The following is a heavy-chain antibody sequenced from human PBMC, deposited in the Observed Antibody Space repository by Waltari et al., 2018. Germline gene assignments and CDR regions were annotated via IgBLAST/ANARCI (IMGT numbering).Heavy chain of an antibody. CDR3: AKDHQDIVVVPAANNYYYYYMDV. CDR1: GFTFSSYG. Sequence: QVQLVESGGGVVQPGGSLRLSCAASGFTFSSYGMHWVRQAPGKGREGVAFIRYDGSNKYYADSVKGRFTISRDNSKNTLYLQMNSLRAEDTAVYYCAKDHQDIVVVPAANNYYYYYMDVWGKGTTVIISS. D-gene: IGHD2-2*01. J-gene: IGHJ6*03. V-gene: IGHV3-30*02. CDR2: IRYDGSNK.